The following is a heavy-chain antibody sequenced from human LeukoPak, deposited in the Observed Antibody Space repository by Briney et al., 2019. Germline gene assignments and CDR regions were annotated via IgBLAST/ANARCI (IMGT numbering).Heavy chain of an antibody. CDR1: GFTFSSYS. V-gene: IGHV3-48*04. Sequence: GGSLRLSCAASGFTFSSYSMNWVRQAPGKGLEWVSYISSSSSTIYYADSVKGRFTISRDNAKNSLYLQMNSLRAEDTAVYYCAREDDEDYYYYHMDVWGKGTTVTVSS. CDR2: ISSSSSTI. CDR3: AREDDEDYYYYHMDV. J-gene: IGHJ6*03.